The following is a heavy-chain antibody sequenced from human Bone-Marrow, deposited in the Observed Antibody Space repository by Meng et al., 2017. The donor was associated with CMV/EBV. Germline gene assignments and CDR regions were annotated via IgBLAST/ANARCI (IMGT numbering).Heavy chain of an antibody. CDR3: ARDPVSSSWHQILYYGLDV. V-gene: IGHV1-2*02. CDR1: GFTFSSHA. Sequence: GGSLRLSCAASGFTFSSHAMHWVRQAPGQGLEWMGWINPNSGGTNYAQKFQGRVTMTRDTSISTAYMEVTLLTSDDTAVYYCARDPVSSSWHQILYYGLDVWGQGNTVTVSS. J-gene: IGHJ6*02. CDR2: INPNSGGT. D-gene: IGHD6-13*01.